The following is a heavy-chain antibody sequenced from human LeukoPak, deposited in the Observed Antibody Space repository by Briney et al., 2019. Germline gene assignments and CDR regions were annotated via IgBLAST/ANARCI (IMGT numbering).Heavy chain of an antibody. CDR2: IKSKTDGGTT. CDR3: TTGMIVENYYYYYMDV. J-gene: IGHJ6*03. Sequence: GGFLRLSCAASGFTFSNAWMSWVRQAPGKGLEWVGRIKSKTDGGTTDYAAPVKGRFTISRDDSKNTLYLQMNSLKTEDTAVYYCTTGMIVENYYYYYMDVWGKGTTVTVSS. V-gene: IGHV3-15*01. D-gene: IGHD3-22*01. CDR1: GFTFSNAW.